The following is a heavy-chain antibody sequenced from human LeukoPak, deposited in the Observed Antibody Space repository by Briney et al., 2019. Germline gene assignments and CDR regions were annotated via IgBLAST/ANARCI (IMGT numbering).Heavy chain of an antibody. CDR3: ALSPQAGAIH. D-gene: IGHD1-26*01. CDR2: ISAYNGNT. CDR1: GYTFTSYG. V-gene: IGHV1-18*01. J-gene: IGHJ4*02. Sequence: ASVKVSCKASGYTFTSYGISWVRQAPGQGLEWMGWISAYNGNTNYAQKFQGRVTITTDESTSTAYMELSSLRSEDTAVYYCALSPQAGAIHWGQGTLVTVSS.